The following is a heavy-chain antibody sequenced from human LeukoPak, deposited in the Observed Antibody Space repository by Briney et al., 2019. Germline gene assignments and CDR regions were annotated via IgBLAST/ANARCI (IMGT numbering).Heavy chain of an antibody. V-gene: IGHV1-69*13. Sequence: EASVKVSCKASGGTFSSYAISWVRQAPGQGLEWMGGIIPIFGIANYAQKFQGRVTITADESTSTAYMELSSLRSEDTAVYYSARDTGDYVIDYWGQGTLVTVSS. D-gene: IGHD4-17*01. J-gene: IGHJ4*02. CDR1: GGTFSSYA. CDR3: ARDTGDYVIDY. CDR2: IIPIFGIA.